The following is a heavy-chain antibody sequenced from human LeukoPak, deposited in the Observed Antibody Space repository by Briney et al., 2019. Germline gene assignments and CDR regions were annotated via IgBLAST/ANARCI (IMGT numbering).Heavy chain of an antibody. CDR2: TSSDLNVK. D-gene: IGHD3-10*01. Sequence: GGSLRLSCAASGFTFRNYVIHWVRQAPGKGLEWVAVTSSDLNVKLYADSVKGRFTISRDNAKNSLYLQMNGLRAEDTAVYYCARDDGSSCFAYWGQGTQVTVSS. CDR1: GFTFRNYV. J-gene: IGHJ4*02. CDR3: ARDDGSSCFAY. V-gene: IGHV3-30-3*01.